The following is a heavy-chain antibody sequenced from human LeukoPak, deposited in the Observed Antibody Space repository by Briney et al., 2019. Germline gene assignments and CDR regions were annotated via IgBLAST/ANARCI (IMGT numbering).Heavy chain of an antibody. CDR1: GFTVSSNY. D-gene: IGHD2-15*01. J-gene: IGHJ3*02. Sequence: GGSLRLSCAASGFTVSSNYMSWVRQAPGKGLEWVSVIYSGGSTYYTDSVKGRFTISRDNSKNTLYLQMNSLRAEDTAVYYCAKTPHCSGGSCYSDAFDIWGQGTMVTVSS. CDR2: IYSGGST. CDR3: AKTPHCSGGSCYSDAFDI. V-gene: IGHV3-53*01.